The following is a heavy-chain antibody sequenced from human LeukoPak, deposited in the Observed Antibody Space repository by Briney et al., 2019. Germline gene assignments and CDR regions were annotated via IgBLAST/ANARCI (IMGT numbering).Heavy chain of an antibody. D-gene: IGHD6-6*01. Sequence: ASMKVSCKASGYTFTSYDINWVRQATGQGLEWMGWMNPNSGNTGYAQKFQGRVTMTRNTSISTAYMELSSLRSEDTAVYYCAGARIAARLQKRDWFDPWGQGTLVTVSS. J-gene: IGHJ5*02. CDR1: GYTFTSYD. V-gene: IGHV1-8*01. CDR3: AGARIAARLQKRDWFDP. CDR2: MNPNSGNT.